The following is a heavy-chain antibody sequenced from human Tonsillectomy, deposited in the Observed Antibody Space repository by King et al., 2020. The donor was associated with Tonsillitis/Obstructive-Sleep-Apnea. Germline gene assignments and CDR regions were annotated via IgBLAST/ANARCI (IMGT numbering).Heavy chain of an antibody. CDR2: IDWDDDK. J-gene: IGHJ4*02. CDR3: ARISAYDILTVYPYYFDY. CDR1: GFSLSTSGMC. Sequence: VTLKESGPALVKPTQTLTLTCTFSGFSLSTSGMCVSWIRQPPGKALEWLARIDWDDDKYYSTFLKTRLTISKDTSKNQGVLTMTNLDPVDTATYYCARISAYDILTVYPYYFDYWGQGTLVTVSS. D-gene: IGHD3-9*01. V-gene: IGHV2-70*11.